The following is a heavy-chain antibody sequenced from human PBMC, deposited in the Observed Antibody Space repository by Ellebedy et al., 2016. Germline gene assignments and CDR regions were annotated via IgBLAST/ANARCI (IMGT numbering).Heavy chain of an antibody. CDR2: IGLSASNT. CDR1: GFIFSRYA. V-gene: IGHV3-23*01. CDR3: AIPSPEGIGASAAGS. Sequence: GESLKISCAASGFIFSRYAISWVRQAPGKGLEWVSGIGLSASNTYYADSVKGRFIISRDNSQNTVFLQMDNLRAEDTAVYYCAIPSPEGIGASAAGSWGRGTLVTVSS. J-gene: IGHJ5*02. D-gene: IGHD3-3*01.